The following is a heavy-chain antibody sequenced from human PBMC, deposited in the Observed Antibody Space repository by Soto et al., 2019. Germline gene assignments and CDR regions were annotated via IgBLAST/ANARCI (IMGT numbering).Heavy chain of an antibody. Sequence: PGESLKISCKGSGYSFAGYWITWVRQKPGKGLEWMGRIDPSDSKTYYRPSFRGHVTISGTKSITTVFLQWSSLSASDTAMYYCARQIYDSDTGPNFQYYFESWGQGTPVTVSS. J-gene: IGHJ4*02. CDR1: GYSFAGYW. CDR3: ARQIYDSDTGPNFQYYFES. CDR2: IDPSDSKT. V-gene: IGHV5-10-1*01. D-gene: IGHD5-18*01.